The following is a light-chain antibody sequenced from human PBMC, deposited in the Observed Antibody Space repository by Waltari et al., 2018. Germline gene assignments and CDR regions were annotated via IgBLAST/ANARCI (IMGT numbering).Light chain of an antibody. CDR3: QQYYTTPLT. Sequence: DIVMTQSPDSLTVSLGERATINCKSSQSLLYSSNNKNYLAWYQQMPGQPPKLLIYWASTRESGVPDRFRGSGSATDFTLTISSLQAEDVALYYCQQYYTTPLTFGGGTKVEIK. CDR1: QSLLYSSNNKNY. V-gene: IGKV4-1*01. J-gene: IGKJ4*01. CDR2: WAS.